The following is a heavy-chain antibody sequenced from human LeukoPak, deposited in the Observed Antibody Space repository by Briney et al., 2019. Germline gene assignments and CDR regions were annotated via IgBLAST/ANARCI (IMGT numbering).Heavy chain of an antibody. D-gene: IGHD3-3*01. CDR3: ARDIGDFWSGSYFDY. CDR2: IHTSGGN. Sequence: SETLSLTCTVSGDSISNYWWNWIRLPAGKGLEWIGRIHTSGGNNYNPSLRSRVTMSLDTSKNQFSLQLTSVTAADTAVYYCARDIGDFWSGSYFDYWGQGTLVTVSS. CDR1: GDSISNYW. J-gene: IGHJ4*02. V-gene: IGHV4-4*07.